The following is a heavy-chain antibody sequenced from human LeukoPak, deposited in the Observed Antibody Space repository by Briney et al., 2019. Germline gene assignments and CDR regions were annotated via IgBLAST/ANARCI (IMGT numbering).Heavy chain of an antibody. V-gene: IGHV4-4*02. D-gene: IGHD2-2*01. CDR3: ARQAYCSSTSCYGP. Sequence: SETLSLTCAVSGGSISSSNWWSWVRQPPGKGLEWIGEIYLSGSTNYNPSLKSRVTISVDKSKNQFSLKLSSVTAADTAVYYCARQAYCSSTSCYGPWGQGTLVTVSS. CDR1: GGSISSSNW. CDR2: IYLSGST. J-gene: IGHJ5*02.